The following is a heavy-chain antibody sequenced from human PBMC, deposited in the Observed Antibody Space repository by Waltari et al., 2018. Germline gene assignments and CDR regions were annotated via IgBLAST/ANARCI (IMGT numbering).Heavy chain of an antibody. V-gene: IGHV1-24*01. CDR2: FEPEDGET. J-gene: IGHJ5*02. CDR1: GSPPTDLS. Sequence: QVQLVQSGAGVKKPGASVKVSCQVSGSPPTDLSMHWVRQAPGKGLEWMGGFEPEDGETIYAQKFQGRVTMTEDTSTDTAYMELSSLRSEDTAVYYCATDHNSRFDPWGQGTLVTVSS. D-gene: IGHD6-13*01. CDR3: ATDHNSRFDP.